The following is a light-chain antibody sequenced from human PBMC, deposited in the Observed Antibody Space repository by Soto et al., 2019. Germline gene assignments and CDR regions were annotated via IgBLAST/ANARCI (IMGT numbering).Light chain of an antibody. CDR1: SSDVGAYNY. CDR2: DVS. V-gene: IGLV2-8*01. J-gene: IGLJ3*02. CDR3: SSYAGSSWV. Sequence: QSVLTQPPSASGSPGQSVTISCTGTSSDVGAYNYVSWYQQHPGKAPELMIYDVSKRPSGVPDRFSVSKSGNTASLTVSGLQGEDEADYYCSSYAGSSWVFGGGTKLTVL.